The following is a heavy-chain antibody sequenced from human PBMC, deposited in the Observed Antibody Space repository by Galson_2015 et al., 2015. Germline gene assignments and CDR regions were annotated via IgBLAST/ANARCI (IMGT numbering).Heavy chain of an antibody. CDR2: ISWNSGSI. J-gene: IGHJ4*02. Sequence: SLRLSCAASGFTFDDYAMHWVRQAPGKGLEWVSGISWNSGSIGYADSVKGRFTISRDNAKNSLYLQMNSLRAEDPALYYCAKGGRGITMVRGVTFDYWGQGTLVTVSS. CDR1: GFTFDDYA. CDR3: AKGGRGITMVRGVTFDY. V-gene: IGHV3-9*01. D-gene: IGHD3-10*01.